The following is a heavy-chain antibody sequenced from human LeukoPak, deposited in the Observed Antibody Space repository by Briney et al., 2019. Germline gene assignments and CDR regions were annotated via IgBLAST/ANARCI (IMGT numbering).Heavy chain of an antibody. V-gene: IGHV3-15*01. CDR3: TTGTEQQWLSLDY. D-gene: IGHD6-19*01. CDR2: IRSKTDGGTT. CDR1: GGSVSSGSYY. J-gene: IGHJ4*02. Sequence: KTSETLSLTCTVSGGSVSSGSYYWSWVRQAPGKGLEWVGRIRSKTDGGTTDYAAPVKGRFTISRDDSKNTLYLQMNSLKTDDTAVYYCTTGTEQQWLSLDYWGQGTLVTVSS.